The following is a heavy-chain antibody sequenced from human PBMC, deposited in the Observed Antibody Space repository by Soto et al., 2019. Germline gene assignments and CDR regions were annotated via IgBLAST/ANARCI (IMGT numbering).Heavy chain of an antibody. J-gene: IGHJ4*02. D-gene: IGHD3-3*01. CDR2: ISYDGSNK. CDR3: ARERIFGVNHIRY. Sequence: QVQLVESGGGVVQPGRSLRLSCEASGFTFTSYAMYWVRQAPGKGLEWVAVISYDGSNKNYADSLKGRFTISRDNSKNTLYLQMNSLRGEDTAVYYCARERIFGVNHIRYWGQGTLVTVSS. V-gene: IGHV3-30-3*01. CDR1: GFTFTSYA.